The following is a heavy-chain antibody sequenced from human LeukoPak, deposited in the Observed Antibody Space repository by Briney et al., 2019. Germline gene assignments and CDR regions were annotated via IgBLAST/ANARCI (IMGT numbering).Heavy chain of an antibody. J-gene: IGHJ6*02. CDR3: ARGRSYRPYYYGMDV. V-gene: IGHV4-34*01. Sequence: SETLSLTCAVYGGSFSGYYWSWIRQPPGKGLEWIGEINHSGSTNYNPSLKSRVTISVDTSKNQFSLKLSSVTAADTAVYYCARGRSYRPYYYGMDVWGQGTTVTVSS. D-gene: IGHD1-26*01. CDR1: GGSFSGYY. CDR2: INHSGST.